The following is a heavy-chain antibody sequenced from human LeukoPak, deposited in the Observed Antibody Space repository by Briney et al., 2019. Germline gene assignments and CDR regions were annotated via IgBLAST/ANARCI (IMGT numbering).Heavy chain of an antibody. J-gene: IGHJ4*02. Sequence: GRSLRLSCAASGFTFSSFGMHWVRQAPGKGLEWVAVIWYDGSNKYYADSVKGRFTISRDNFKNTLYLQMNSLRAEDTAVYYCARAGNPTSSSGWFSADYWGQGTLVPVSS. CDR3: ARAGNPTSSSGWFSADY. CDR1: GFTFSSFG. V-gene: IGHV3-33*01. D-gene: IGHD6-19*01. CDR2: IWYDGSNK.